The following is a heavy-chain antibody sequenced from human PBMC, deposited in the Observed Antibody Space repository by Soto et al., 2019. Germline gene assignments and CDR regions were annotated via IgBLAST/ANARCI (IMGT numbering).Heavy chain of an antibody. D-gene: IGHD5-18*01. V-gene: IGHV3-23*01. CDR2: ISGGGGNT. J-gene: IGHJ6*02. CDR3: AKAIYSSSPYYYGVDV. Sequence: EVQLLESGGGLVQPGGSLRLSCEGSGFTFSSYVMSWVRQAPGKGMEWVSGISGGGGNTDYADSVKGRFTVSRDNSKSTMFLQMESLRAEDTAVYYCAKAIYSSSPYYYGVDVWGQGTTVSVSS. CDR1: GFTFSSYV.